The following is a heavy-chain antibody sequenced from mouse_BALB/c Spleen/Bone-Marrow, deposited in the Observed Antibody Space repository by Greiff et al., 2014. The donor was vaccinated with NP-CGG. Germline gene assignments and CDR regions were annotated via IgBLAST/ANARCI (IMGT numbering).Heavy chain of an antibody. Sequence: EVHLVESGGGLVQPGGSRKLSCAASGFTFSSFGMHWVRQAPERGLEWVAYISSGSSTTFYADTVKGRFTISRDNPKNTLFLQMTSLRSEDTAMYYCARGGNWEDFDYWGQGTTLTVSS. CDR3: ARGGNWEDFDY. CDR1: GFTFSSFG. V-gene: IGHV5-17*02. CDR2: ISSGSSTT. D-gene: IGHD4-1*01. J-gene: IGHJ2*01.